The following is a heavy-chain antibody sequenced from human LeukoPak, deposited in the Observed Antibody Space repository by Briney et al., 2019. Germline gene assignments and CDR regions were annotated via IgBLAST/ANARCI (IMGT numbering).Heavy chain of an antibody. V-gene: IGHV4-39*07. CDR2: IYYSGST. Sequence: PSETLSLTCTVSGGSISSSSYYWGWIRQPPGKGLEWIGSIYYSGSTYYNPSLKSRVTISVDTSKNQFSLKLSSVTAADTAVYYCARDSLSDYDILTGYRDYWGQGTLVTVSS. CDR3: ARDSLSDYDILTGYRDY. D-gene: IGHD3-9*01. J-gene: IGHJ4*02. CDR1: GGSISSSSYY.